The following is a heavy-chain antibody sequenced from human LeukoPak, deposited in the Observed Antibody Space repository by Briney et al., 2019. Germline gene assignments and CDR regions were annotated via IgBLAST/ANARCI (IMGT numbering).Heavy chain of an antibody. CDR1: GFTFSSYA. CDR2: ISGSGGST. V-gene: IGHV3-23*01. CDR3: AKARVGATTNYFDY. J-gene: IGHJ4*02. Sequence: GGSLRLSCAASGFTFSSYAMSWVRQAPGKGLEWVSAISGSGGSTYNADSVKGRFTISRDNSKNTLYLQMNSLRAEDTAVYYCAKARVGATTNYFDYWGQGTLVTVSS. D-gene: IGHD1-26*01.